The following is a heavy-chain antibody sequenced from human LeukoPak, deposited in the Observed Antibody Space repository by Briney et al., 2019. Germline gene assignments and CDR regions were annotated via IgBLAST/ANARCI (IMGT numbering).Heavy chain of an antibody. J-gene: IGHJ3*02. CDR3: ARASRVTTRLDAFDI. D-gene: IGHD2-21*02. CDR2: IYSGGSI. Sequence: GGSLTLSCAASGFTVSTNHMSWVRQTPAKGLDGVSTIYSGGSIYYADSVKGRFTISRDNSKNTLYLPMNSLRVEDTAVYYCARASRVTTRLDAFDIWGQGTMVTVSS. CDR1: GFTVSTNH. V-gene: IGHV3-53*01.